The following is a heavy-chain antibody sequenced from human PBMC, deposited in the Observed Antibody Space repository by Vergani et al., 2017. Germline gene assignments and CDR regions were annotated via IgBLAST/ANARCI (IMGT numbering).Heavy chain of an antibody. V-gene: IGHV4-31*03. CDR1: GDSISSGAYY. J-gene: IGHJ4*02. Sequence: QVQLQESGPGLVKPSQTLSLTCSVSGDSISSGAYYWNWIRQHPGKGLEWIGYIYSTWSTHHNPSLRRRINMSVDTSKNQFSLKLNSVTAADTAMYYCARMGGYDEGDAFRIGYFDSWGPGILVTVSS. D-gene: IGHD3-22*01. CDR2: IYSTWST. CDR3: ARMGGYDEGDAFRIGYFDS.